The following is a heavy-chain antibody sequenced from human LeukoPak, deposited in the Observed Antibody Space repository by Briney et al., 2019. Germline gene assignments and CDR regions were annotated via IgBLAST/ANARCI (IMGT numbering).Heavy chain of an antibody. V-gene: IGHV4-59*01. J-gene: IGHJ4*02. D-gene: IGHD6-25*01. CDR2: IYHTGST. CDR3: ARRGRNSSGWQDYL. CDR1: GGSTSSYY. Sequence: PSETLSLTCTVSGGSTSSYYWSWIRQPPGKGLEWIANIYHTGSTNYNPSLSSRVTISIDTAKNQFSLKLTSVTAADTAVYYCARRGRNSSGWQDYLWGQGTLVTVSS.